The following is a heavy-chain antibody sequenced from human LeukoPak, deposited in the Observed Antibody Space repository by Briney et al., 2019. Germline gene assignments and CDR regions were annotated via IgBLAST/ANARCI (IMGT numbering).Heavy chain of an antibody. CDR3: ARDRHYDSKGGANNDY. J-gene: IGHJ4*02. CDR1: GFTFSSYE. Sequence: PGGSLRLSCAASGFTFSSYEMNWVRQAPGKGLEWVSYISSSGSTIYYADSVKGRFTISRDNAKNSLYLQMNSLRAEDTAVYYCARDRHYDSKGGANNDYWGQGTLVTVSS. D-gene: IGHD3-22*01. V-gene: IGHV3-48*03. CDR2: ISSSGSTI.